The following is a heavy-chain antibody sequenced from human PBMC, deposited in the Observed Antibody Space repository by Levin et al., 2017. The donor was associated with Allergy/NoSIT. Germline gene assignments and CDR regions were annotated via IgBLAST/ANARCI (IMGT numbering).Heavy chain of an antibody. V-gene: IGHV4-59*01. CDR1: GGSISSYY. CDR2: IYYSGST. CDR3: AGSWADIVVVPAAHNWFDP. D-gene: IGHD2-2*01. Sequence: SETLSLTCTVSGGSISSYYWSWIRQPPGKGLEWIGYIYYSGSTNYNPSLKSRVTISVDTSKNQFSLKLSSVTAADTAVYYCAGSWADIVVVPAAHNWFDPWGQGTLVTVSS. J-gene: IGHJ5*02.